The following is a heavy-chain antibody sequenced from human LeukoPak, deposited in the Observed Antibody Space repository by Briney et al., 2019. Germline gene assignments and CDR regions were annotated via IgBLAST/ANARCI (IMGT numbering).Heavy chain of an antibody. J-gene: IGHJ3*02. D-gene: IGHD5-24*01. Sequence: GGSLRLSCAASGFTLDDYGMHWVRQAPGKGLEWVSGISWNGGSMAYADSVRGRFTISRDNAKTSLCLQMNTLRPEDTAFYYCAKGTMATIYSAFDIWGQGTMATVSS. CDR1: GFTLDDYG. CDR2: ISWNGGSM. CDR3: AKGTMATIYSAFDI. V-gene: IGHV3-9*01.